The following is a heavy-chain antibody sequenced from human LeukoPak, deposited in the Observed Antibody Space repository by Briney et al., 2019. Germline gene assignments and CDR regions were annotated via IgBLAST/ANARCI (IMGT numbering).Heavy chain of an antibody. D-gene: IGHD2-2*02. V-gene: IGHV3-23*01. J-gene: IGHJ4*02. CDR1: GFTFGSYA. Sequence: GGSLRLSCAASGFTFGSYAMSWVRRAPGKGLEWVSVITGSSGCIHFADSVKGRFAISRDNFKNMLYLQMNSLRAEDTAVYYCAKHQDVIVPASIGGFHYWGQGTRVTVSS. CDR3: AKHQDVIVPASIGGFHY. CDR2: ITGSSGCI.